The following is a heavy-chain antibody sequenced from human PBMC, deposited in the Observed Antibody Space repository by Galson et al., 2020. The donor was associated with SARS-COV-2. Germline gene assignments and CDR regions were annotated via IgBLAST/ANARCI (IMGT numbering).Heavy chain of an antibody. CDR3: ARDGYYDPFDY. J-gene: IGHJ4*02. Sequence: SETLSLTCTVSGYSISSGYYWGWIRQPPGKGLEWIGSISYSGSINHNPSLKSRVTTSIDTSKNQFSLKLSSVTAADTAVYYCARDGYYDPFDYWGQGTPVTVSS. CDR1: GYSISSGYY. CDR2: ISYSGSI. V-gene: IGHV4-38-2*02. D-gene: IGHD3-22*01.